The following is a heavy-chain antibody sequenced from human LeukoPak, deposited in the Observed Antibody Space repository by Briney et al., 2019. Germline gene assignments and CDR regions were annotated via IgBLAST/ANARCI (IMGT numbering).Heavy chain of an antibody. CDR3: ARGAPIRVAVAATFDP. Sequence: SVTVSCTASGGTFSSYAISWVRQAPGQGLEWMGGIIPIFGTANYAQKFQGRVTITADESTSTAYMELSSLRSEDTAVYYCARGAPIRVAVAATFDPWGQGTLVTVPS. CDR1: GGTFSSYA. D-gene: IGHD6-19*01. CDR2: IIPIFGTA. J-gene: IGHJ5*02. V-gene: IGHV1-69*13.